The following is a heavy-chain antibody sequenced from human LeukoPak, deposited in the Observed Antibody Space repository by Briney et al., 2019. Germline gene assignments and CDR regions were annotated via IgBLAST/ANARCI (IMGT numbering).Heavy chain of an antibody. CDR2: IIPIFGTA. J-gene: IGHJ4*02. D-gene: IGHD2-21*01. Sequence: ASVNVSCKASGGTFSSYAISWVRQAPGQGLEWMGGIIPIFGTANYAQKFQGRVTITADESTSTAYMELSSLRSEDTAVYYCATQGAYGNYFDYWGQGTLVTVSS. CDR3: ATQGAYGNYFDY. CDR1: GGTFSSYA. V-gene: IGHV1-69*13.